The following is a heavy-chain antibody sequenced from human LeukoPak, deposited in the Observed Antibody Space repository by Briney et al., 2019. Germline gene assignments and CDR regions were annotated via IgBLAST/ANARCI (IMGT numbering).Heavy chain of an antibody. Sequence: PGGSLRLSCAASVFTFDDYAMHWVRQAPGRGLEWVSGISWDSDSKDYAHSVKGRFIISRDNAKNSLYLQMNSLRAEGTALYYCAKTSSTSGGYYIQYWGQEPPVTVSS. CDR3: AKTSSTSGGYYIQY. D-gene: IGHD6-13*01. CDR1: VFTFDDYA. J-gene: IGHJ4*02. V-gene: IGHV3-9*01. CDR2: ISWDSDSK.